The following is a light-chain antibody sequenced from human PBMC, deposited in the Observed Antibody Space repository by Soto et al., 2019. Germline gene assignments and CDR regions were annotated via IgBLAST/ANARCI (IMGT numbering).Light chain of an antibody. Sequence: QSVLTQPASVSGSPGQSITISCTGTSSDVGGYNYVSWYQQHPGKAPKLMIYDVSNRPSGASNRFSGSKSGNTASLTISGLQAEDEGDYYCSSYTSSSAYVFGTGTKVTVL. V-gene: IGLV2-14*01. CDR1: SSDVGGYNY. J-gene: IGLJ1*01. CDR3: SSYTSSSAYV. CDR2: DVS.